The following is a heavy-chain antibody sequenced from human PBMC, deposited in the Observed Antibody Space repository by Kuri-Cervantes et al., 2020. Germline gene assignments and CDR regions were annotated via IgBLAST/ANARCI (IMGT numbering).Heavy chain of an antibody. J-gene: IGHJ3*02. D-gene: IGHD3-22*01. CDR2: LDDVRSP. CDR1: GGSFSGYY. V-gene: IGHV4-34*01. CDR3: ARTAVTMIVLSVYDAFDI. Sequence: GSLRLSCTVYGGSFSGYYWTWIRQPPGKGLEWIGGLDDVRSPNYNPSLKSRVTISVDSSKNQLSLKLGSVTAADTAVYYCARTAVTMIVLSVYDAFDIWGQGTMVTVSS.